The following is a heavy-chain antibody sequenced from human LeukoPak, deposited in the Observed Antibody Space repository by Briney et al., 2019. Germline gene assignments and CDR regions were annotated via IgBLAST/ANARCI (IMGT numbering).Heavy chain of an antibody. CDR2: VDPEDGKT. CDR3: ATVVGWKAYDH. J-gene: IGHJ4*02. CDR1: GLTFSDYF. V-gene: IGHV1-69-2*01. Sequence: ASVKVSCKASGLTFSDYFVHWVRQAPGKGLEWMGRVDPEDGKTLYAEKFRGRVTITADTSADTAYLDLSGLKSEDTAVYYCATVVGWKAYDHWGQGTLVTASS. D-gene: IGHD2-21*01.